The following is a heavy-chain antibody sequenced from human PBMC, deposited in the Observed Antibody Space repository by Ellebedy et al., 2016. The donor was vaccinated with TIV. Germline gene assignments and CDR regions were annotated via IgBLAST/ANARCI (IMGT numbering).Heavy chain of an antibody. CDR3: ANGGGLTGYAFDI. J-gene: IGHJ3*02. Sequence: GGSLRLSCAASGFTFSSYEMNWVRQAPGKGLEWVSYISSSGSTIYYADSVKGRFTISRDNAKNSLYLQMNSLRAEDTAVYYCANGGGLTGYAFDIWGQGTMVTVSS. CDR1: GFTFSSYE. CDR2: ISSSGSTI. D-gene: IGHD3-22*01. V-gene: IGHV3-48*03.